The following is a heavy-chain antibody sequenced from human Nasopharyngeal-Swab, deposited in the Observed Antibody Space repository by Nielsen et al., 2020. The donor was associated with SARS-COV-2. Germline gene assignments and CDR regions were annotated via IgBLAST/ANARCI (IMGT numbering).Heavy chain of an antibody. CDR2: IIPIFGTA. J-gene: IGHJ4*02. V-gene: IGHV1-69*13. D-gene: IGHD3-10*01. CDR3: ARSHGSGSYVYY. CDR1: GGTFSSYA. Sequence: SVKVSCKASGGTFSSYAISWVRQAPGQGLEWMGEIIPIFGTANYAQKFQGRVTITADESTSTAYMELSSLRSEDTAVYYCARSHGSGSYVYYWGQGTLVTVSS.